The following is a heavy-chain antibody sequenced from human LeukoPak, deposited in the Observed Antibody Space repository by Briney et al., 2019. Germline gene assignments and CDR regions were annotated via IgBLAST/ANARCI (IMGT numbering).Heavy chain of an antibody. CDR2: ISASGGST. CDR3: AKQLGYCSDGSCYFPY. J-gene: IGHJ4*02. V-gene: IGHV3-23*01. CDR1: GFTFSSSA. D-gene: IGHD2-15*01. Sequence: GGSLRLSCAASGFTFSSSAMSWVRQVPGKGLEWVSGISASGGSTYYADSVQGRFTISRDNSKSTLCLQMNSLRVEDTAVYYCAKQLGYCSDGSCYFPYWGQGTLVTVSS.